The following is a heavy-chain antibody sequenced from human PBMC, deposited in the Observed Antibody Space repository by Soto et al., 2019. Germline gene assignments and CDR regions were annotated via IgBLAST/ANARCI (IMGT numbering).Heavy chain of an antibody. J-gene: IGHJ4*02. CDR3: TRESGYPEYYFDY. D-gene: IGHD3-3*01. CDR1: GFTFGDYA. Sequence: GGSLRLSCTASGFTFGDYAMSWFRQAPGKGLEWVGFIRSKAYGGTTEYAASVKGRFTISRDDSKSIAYLQMNSLKTEDTAVYYCTRESGYPEYYFDYWGQGTLVTVSS. CDR2: IRSKAYGGTT. V-gene: IGHV3-49*03.